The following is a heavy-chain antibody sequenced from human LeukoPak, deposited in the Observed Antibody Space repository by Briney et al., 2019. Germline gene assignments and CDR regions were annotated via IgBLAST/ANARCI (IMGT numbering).Heavy chain of an antibody. Sequence: SETLSLTCTVSGDSMSSHYWSWIRQPPEKGLEWIGYIYYSGITSYSPSLESRVTISVDRSKKQFSLNLRSVTAADTAVYFCARLVEGYDSFYYYYLDVWGRGTTVIVSS. CDR1: GDSMSSHY. J-gene: IGHJ6*03. D-gene: IGHD3-3*01. CDR2: IYYSGIT. V-gene: IGHV4-59*11. CDR3: ARLVEGYDSFYYYYLDV.